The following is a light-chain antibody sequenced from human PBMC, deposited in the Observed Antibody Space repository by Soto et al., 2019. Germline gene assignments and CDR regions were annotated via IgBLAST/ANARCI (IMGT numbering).Light chain of an antibody. J-gene: IGKJ2*01. CDR1: QSISSY. CDR3: QQSYCTPPT. Sequence: DIQMTQSPSSLSASVGDRVTITCRASQSISSYLNWYQQKPGKAPKLLIYAASSLQSGVPSRFSGSGSGTDFTRTTGSLQPEDFATYYCQQSYCTPPTFGQGTKLEIK. CDR2: AAS. V-gene: IGKV1-39*01.